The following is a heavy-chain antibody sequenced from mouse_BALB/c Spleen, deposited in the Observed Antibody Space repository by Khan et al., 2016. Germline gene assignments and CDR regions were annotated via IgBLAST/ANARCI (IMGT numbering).Heavy chain of an antibody. CDR1: GFNITDYY. CDR3: NAIYYGNYIYFDY. V-gene: IGHV14-4*02. Sequence: VQLQQSGAELVRSWASLWLSCTASGFNITDYYIHWVKQRPEQGLEWIGWIYPENGTNEYAPKFQGKATMTADTTTKTAYLLHSRLTSEATAVYYGNAIYYGNYIYFDYWGQGTTLTVSS. D-gene: IGHD2-1*01. J-gene: IGHJ2*01. CDR2: IYPENGTN.